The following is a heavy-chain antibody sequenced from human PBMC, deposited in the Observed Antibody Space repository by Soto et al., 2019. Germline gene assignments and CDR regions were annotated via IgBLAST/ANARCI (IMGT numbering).Heavy chain of an antibody. CDR2: IYYSGGT. V-gene: IGHV4-39*01. CDR3: ARHAVGATTDYFDY. D-gene: IGHD1-26*01. Sequence: SETLSLTCTVSGGSISSSSYYWGWIRQPPGKGLEWIGSIYYSGGTYYNPSLKSRVTISVDTSKNQFSLKLSSVTAADTAVYYCARHAVGATTDYFDYWGQGTLVTVSS. J-gene: IGHJ4*02. CDR1: GGSISSSSYY.